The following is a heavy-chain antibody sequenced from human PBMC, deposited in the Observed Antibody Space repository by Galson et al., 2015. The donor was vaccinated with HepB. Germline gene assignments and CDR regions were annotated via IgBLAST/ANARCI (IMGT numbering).Heavy chain of an antibody. Sequence: SLRLSCAASGFTFSSYAMSWVRQAPGKGLEWVSAISGSGGSTYYADSVKGRFTISRDNSKNTLYLQMNSLRAEDTAVYYRAKEYDSSGYYYAWWAYWGQGTLVTVSS. CDR2: ISGSGGST. CDR3: AKEYDSSGYYYAWWAY. V-gene: IGHV3-23*01. D-gene: IGHD3-22*01. J-gene: IGHJ4*02. CDR1: GFTFSSYA.